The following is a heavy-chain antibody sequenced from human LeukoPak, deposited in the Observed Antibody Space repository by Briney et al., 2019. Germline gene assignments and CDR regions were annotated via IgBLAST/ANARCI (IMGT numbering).Heavy chain of an antibody. D-gene: IGHD6-19*01. CDR1: GFTFSSYA. V-gene: IGHV3-9*01. CDR3: AKGPIAVAGYFDY. J-gene: IGHJ4*02. Sequence: PGGSLRLSCAASGFTFSSYAMHWVRQAPGKGLEWVSGISWNSGSIGYADSVKGRFTITRDNAKNSLYLQMNSLRAEDTALYYCAKGPIAVAGYFDYWGQGTLVTVSS. CDR2: ISWNSGSI.